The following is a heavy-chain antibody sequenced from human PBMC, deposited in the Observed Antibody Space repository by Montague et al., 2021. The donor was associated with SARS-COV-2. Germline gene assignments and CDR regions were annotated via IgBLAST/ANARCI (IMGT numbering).Heavy chain of an antibody. CDR2: TCYRSKWYN. J-gene: IGHJ6*02. CDR1: GDRVSSNSAA. CDR3: ARGDEEQWLVHYYYYGMDV. Sequence: CAISGDRVSSNSAAWNWIRQSPSRGLEFLGRTCYRSKWYNDYAXXXKXXXTIXPDTSKNQFSLQLNSVTPEDTAVYYCARGDEEQWLVHYYYYGMDVWGQGTTVTVSS. V-gene: IGHV6-1*01. D-gene: IGHD6-19*01.